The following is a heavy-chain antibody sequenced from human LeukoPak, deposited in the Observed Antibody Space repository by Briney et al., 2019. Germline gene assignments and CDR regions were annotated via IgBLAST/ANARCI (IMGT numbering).Heavy chain of an antibody. D-gene: IGHD3-10*01. Sequence: GRSLRLSCAPSGFTFDNYAMHWVRQAPGKGLEWVSGIAWNSGNTGFADSVKGRFTISRDNAENSLYLQMNSLTPEDTAFYFCAKDMNSYGSGSSYNPWGPFDSWGQGTLVTVSS. J-gene: IGHJ4*02. CDR1: GFTFDNYA. CDR3: AKDMNSYGSGSSYNPWGPFDS. V-gene: IGHV3-9*01. CDR2: IAWNSGNT.